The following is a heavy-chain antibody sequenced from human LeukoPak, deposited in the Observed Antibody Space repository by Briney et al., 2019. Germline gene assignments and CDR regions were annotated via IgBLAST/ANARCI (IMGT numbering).Heavy chain of an antibody. V-gene: IGHV3-7*01. CDR3: ARDDFWSGYYYMDV. Sequence: PGGSLRLSCAASGFTFSSYWMSWVRQAPGKGLEWVANIKQDGSEKYYVDSVKGRFTISRDNAKNSLYLQMNSLRAEDTAVYYCARDDFWSGYYYMDVWGKGTTVTVSS. CDR1: GFTFSSYW. D-gene: IGHD3-3*01. J-gene: IGHJ6*03. CDR2: IKQDGSEK.